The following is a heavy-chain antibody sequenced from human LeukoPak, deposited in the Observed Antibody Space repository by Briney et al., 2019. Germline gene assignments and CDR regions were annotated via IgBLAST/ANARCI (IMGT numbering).Heavy chain of an antibody. CDR3: ARYCSSTSCYRRYFDY. CDR2: INPTSGGT. V-gene: IGHV1-2*02. J-gene: IGHJ4*02. D-gene: IGHD2-2*01. Sequence: ASVKVSCKASGYTFTGYYMHWVRQAPGQGLEWMGWINPTSGGTNYAQKFQGRVTMTRDTSISTAYMELSRLRSDDTAVYYCARYCSSTSCYRRYFDYWGQGTLVTVSS. CDR1: GYTFTGYY.